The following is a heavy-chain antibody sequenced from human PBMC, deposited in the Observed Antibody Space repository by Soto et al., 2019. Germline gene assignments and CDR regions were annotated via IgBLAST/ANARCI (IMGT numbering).Heavy chain of an antibody. J-gene: IGHJ3*01. V-gene: IGHV1-46*01. CDR1: GYTFFKYF. CDR2: INPSRGSA. D-gene: IGHD1-7*01. CDR3: ARPLIGNTIDL. Sequence: ASVKVACKASGYTFFKYFIHWVRQAPGQGLEWIGIINPSRGSATYGPIFQGRVSLTTDMPTSTVYMELSSLRSEDTAIYYCARPLIGNTIDLWGQGTSVTVSS.